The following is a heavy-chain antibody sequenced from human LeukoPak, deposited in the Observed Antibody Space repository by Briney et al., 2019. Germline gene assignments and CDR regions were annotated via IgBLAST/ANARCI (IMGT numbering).Heavy chain of an antibody. CDR2: IYTSGST. CDR3: ARERVAAAGTRYFDY. J-gene: IGHJ4*02. Sequence: PSETLSLTCTVFGGSISSYYWSWIRQPAGKGLEWIGRIYTSGSTNYNPSLKSRVTMSVDTSKNQFSLKLSSVTAADTAVYYCARERVAAAGTRYFDYWGQGTLVTVSS. D-gene: IGHD6-13*01. CDR1: GGSISSYY. V-gene: IGHV4-4*07.